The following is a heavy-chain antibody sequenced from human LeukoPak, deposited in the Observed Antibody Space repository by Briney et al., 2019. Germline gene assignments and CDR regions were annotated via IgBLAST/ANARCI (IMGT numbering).Heavy chain of an antibody. V-gene: IGHV4-39*07. CDR2: IYYSGST. CDR1: GGSISSSSYY. D-gene: IGHD3-3*01. J-gene: IGHJ5*02. Sequence: SETLSLTCTVSGGSISSSSYYWGWIRQPPGKGLEWIGSIYYSGSTYYNPSLKSRVTISVDTSKNQFSLKLSSVTAADTAVYYWAREYGGSDIGVVIKRHNWFDPWGQGTLVTVSS. CDR3: AREYGGSDIGVVIKRHNWFDP.